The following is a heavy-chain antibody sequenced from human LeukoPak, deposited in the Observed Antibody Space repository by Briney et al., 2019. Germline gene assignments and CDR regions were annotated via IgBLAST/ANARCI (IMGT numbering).Heavy chain of an antibody. CDR3: ARSRKLVGYFDY. Sequence: GGSLRLSCAASGFIVNTNYMSWVRQAPGRGLEWVSFIYADGNTYYADSVKGRFTISRDNAKNSLYLQMNSLRAEDTAVYYCARSRKLVGYFDYWGQGTLVTVSS. V-gene: IGHV3-53*01. CDR1: GFIVNTNY. J-gene: IGHJ4*02. CDR2: IYADGNT. D-gene: IGHD2-21*01.